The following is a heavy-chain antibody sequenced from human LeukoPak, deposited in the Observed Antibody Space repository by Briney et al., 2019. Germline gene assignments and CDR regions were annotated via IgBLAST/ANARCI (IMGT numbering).Heavy chain of an antibody. CDR1: GFTFSSYR. CDR2: IKEDGSDK. J-gene: IGHJ4*02. V-gene: IGHV3-7*01. Sequence: GGSLRLSCAASGFTFSSYRMNWVRQAPGKGLEWVANIKEDGSDKNYVESMKGRFTISRDNAKNSVYLQMNSLRGEDTAVYYCARDAAYGYDRFDYWGQGTQVTVSS. D-gene: IGHD5-18*01. CDR3: ARDAAYGYDRFDY.